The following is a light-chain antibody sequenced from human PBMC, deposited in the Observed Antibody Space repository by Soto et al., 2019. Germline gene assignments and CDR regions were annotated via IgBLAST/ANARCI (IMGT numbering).Light chain of an antibody. V-gene: IGLV2-11*01. CDR3: CSYADTYVYV. CDR1: SADIGVADF. CDR2: DVT. J-gene: IGLJ1*01. Sequence: QSVLTQPASVSGSPGQSVTISCTGTSADIGVADFVSWYQQHPGKAPKLMVYDVTVRPSGVPDRFSGSKSGNTASLTISGLQAEDEADYFCCSYADTYVYVFGTGTKVTVL.